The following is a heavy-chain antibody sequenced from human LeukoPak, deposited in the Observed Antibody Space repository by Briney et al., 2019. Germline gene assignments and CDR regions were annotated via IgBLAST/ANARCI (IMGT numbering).Heavy chain of an antibody. CDR3: ARHYGSGSYYRYYYYMDV. D-gene: IGHD3-10*01. V-gene: IGHV4-39*01. Sequence: SETLSLTCTVSGGSISSSSYYWGWIRQPPGKGLLWIGSTYYSGSTYYNPSLKRRVTISVDTSKNQFSLKLSSVTAADTAVYYCARHYGSGSYYRYYYYMDVWGKGTTVTISS. CDR2: TYYSGST. J-gene: IGHJ6*03. CDR1: GGSISSSSYY.